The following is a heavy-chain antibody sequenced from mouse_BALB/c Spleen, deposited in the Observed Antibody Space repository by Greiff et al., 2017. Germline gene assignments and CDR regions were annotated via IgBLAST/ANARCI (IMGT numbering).Heavy chain of an antibody. J-gene: IGHJ4*01. CDR3: ARGGYGNDYAMDY. CDR2: ISYSGST. CDR1: GDSITSGY. V-gene: IGHV3-8*02. D-gene: IGHD2-10*02. Sequence: EVQLVESGPSLVKPSQTLSLTCSVTGDSITSGYWNWIRKFPGNKLEYMGYISYSGSTYYNPSLKSRISITRDTSKNQYYLQLNSVTTEDTATYYCARGGYGNDYAMDYWGQGTSVTVSS.